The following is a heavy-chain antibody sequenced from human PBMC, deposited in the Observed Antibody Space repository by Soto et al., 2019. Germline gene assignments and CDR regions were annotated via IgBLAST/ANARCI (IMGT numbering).Heavy chain of an antibody. CDR1: GYTFTSYG. D-gene: IGHD6-13*01. J-gene: IGHJ5*02. Sequence: ASVKVSCKASGYTFTSYGISWVRQAPGQGLEWMGWISAYNGNTNYAQKLQGRVTMTTDTSTSTAYMELRSLRSDDTAVYYCARPGAVGTGVAGTVNWFDPWGQGTLVTVSS. V-gene: IGHV1-18*04. CDR3: ARPGAVGTGVAGTVNWFDP. CDR2: ISAYNGNT.